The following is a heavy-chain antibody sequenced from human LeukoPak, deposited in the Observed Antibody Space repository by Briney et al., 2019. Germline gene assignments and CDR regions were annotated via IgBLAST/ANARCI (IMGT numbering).Heavy chain of an antibody. D-gene: IGHD1-1*01. CDR1: GYTFTGYY. CDR2: INPNSGGT. Sequence: ASVKVSCKASGYTFTGYYMHWVRQAPGQGLEWMGWINPNSGGTNYAQKFQSRVTMTRDTSISTAYMELSRLRSDDTAVYYCARRLPGTTGGTQAHFDYWGQGTLVTVSS. J-gene: IGHJ4*02. CDR3: ARRLPGTTGGTQAHFDY. V-gene: IGHV1-2*02.